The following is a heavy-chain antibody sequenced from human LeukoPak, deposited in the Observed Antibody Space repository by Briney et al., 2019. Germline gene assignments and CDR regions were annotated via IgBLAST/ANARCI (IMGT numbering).Heavy chain of an antibody. J-gene: IGHJ5*02. Sequence: ASVKVSCKASGYTFTGYYMHWVRQAPGQGLEWMGWINPNSGGTNYAQKFQGRVTMTRDTSISTAYMELSSLRSEDTAVYYCARGVVAAAGTVWFDPWGQGTLVTVSS. CDR3: ARGVVAAAGTVWFDP. D-gene: IGHD6-13*01. CDR1: GYTFTGYY. CDR2: INPNSGGT. V-gene: IGHV1-2*02.